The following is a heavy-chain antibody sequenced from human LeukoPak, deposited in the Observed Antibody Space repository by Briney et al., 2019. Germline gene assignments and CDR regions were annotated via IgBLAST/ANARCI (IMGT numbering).Heavy chain of an antibody. J-gene: IGHJ6*02. CDR3: ARDLRLLIADGYYYYGMDV. CDR1: GLTVSSNY. D-gene: IGHD2-21*01. V-gene: IGHV3-7*04. Sequence: TGGSLRLSCAASGLTVSSNYMSWVRQAPGKGLEWVANIKQDGSDKYYVDSVKGRFTISRDNAKNSLYLQMNSLRAEDTAVYYCARDLRLLIADGYYYYGMDVWGQGTTVTVSS. CDR2: IKQDGSDK.